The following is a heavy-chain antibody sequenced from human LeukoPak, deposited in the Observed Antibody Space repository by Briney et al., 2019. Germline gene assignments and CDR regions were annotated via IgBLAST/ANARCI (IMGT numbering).Heavy chain of an antibody. D-gene: IGHD5-24*01. J-gene: IGHJ4*02. CDR2: IDSSGSTV. CDR3: ARTKEMATISYFDS. Sequence: GGSLRLSCAASGFTFSSYEMNWVRQAPGKGLEWVSYIDSSGSTVHYADSVKGRFTISRDNAKNSLYLQMNSLRAEDTAVYYCARTKEMATISYFDSWGQGTLVTVSS. V-gene: IGHV3-48*03. CDR1: GFTFSSYE.